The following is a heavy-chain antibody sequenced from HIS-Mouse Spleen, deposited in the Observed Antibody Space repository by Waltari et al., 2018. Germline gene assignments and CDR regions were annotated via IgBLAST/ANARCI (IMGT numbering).Heavy chain of an antibody. CDR3: AREIPYSSSWYDWYFDL. V-gene: IGHV4-39*07. D-gene: IGHD6-13*01. J-gene: IGHJ2*01. CDR2: IYYSGST. CDR1: GGSISSSSYY. Sequence: QLQLQESGPGLVKPSETLSLTCTVSGGSISSSSYYWGWIRQPPGKGLEWIGSIYYSGSTYSNPSLKSRVTICVDTSKNQFSLKLSSVTAADTAVYYCAREIPYSSSWYDWYFDLWGRGTLVTVSS.